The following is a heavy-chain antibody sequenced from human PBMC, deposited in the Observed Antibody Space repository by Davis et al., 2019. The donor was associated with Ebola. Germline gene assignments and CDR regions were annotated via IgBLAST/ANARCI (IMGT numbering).Heavy chain of an antibody. D-gene: IGHD3-3*01. CDR3: TTGFWSGYYTPYYYGMDV. CDR2: ISSSGSTI. J-gene: IGHJ6*02. Sequence: GGSLRLSCAASGFTFSDYYMSWIRQAPGKGLEWVSYISSSGSTIYYADSVKGRFTISRDDSKNTLYLQMNSLKTEETAVYYCTTGFWSGYYTPYYYGMDVWGQGTTVTVSS. CDR1: GFTFSDYY. V-gene: IGHV3-11*01.